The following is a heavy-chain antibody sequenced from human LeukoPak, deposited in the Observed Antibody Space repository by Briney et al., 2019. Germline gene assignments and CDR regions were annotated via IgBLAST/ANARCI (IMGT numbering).Heavy chain of an antibody. D-gene: IGHD2-15*01. Sequence: GESLKISCKGSGYSFTSYWISWVRQMPGKGLEWMGRIDPSDSYTNYSPSFQGHVTISADKSISTAYLQWSSLKASDTAMYYCARHGGYCSGGSCYPDYYYGMDVWGKGTTVTASS. J-gene: IGHJ6*04. V-gene: IGHV5-10-1*01. CDR3: ARHGGYCSGGSCYPDYYYGMDV. CDR1: GYSFTSYW. CDR2: IDPSDSYT.